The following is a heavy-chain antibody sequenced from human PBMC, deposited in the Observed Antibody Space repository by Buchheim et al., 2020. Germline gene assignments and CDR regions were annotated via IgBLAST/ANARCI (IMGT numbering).Heavy chain of an antibody. V-gene: IGHV1-46*01. CDR3: ARDSGDVVDTAMVEGYYFDY. Sequence: QVQLVQSGAEVKKPGASVKVSCKASGYTFTSYYMHWVRQAPGQGLEWMGIINPSGGSTSYAQKFQGRVTMTRDTSTSTVYMELSSLRSEDTAVYYCARDSGDVVDTAMVEGYYFDYWGQGTL. CDR2: INPSGGST. J-gene: IGHJ4*02. CDR1: GYTFTSYY. D-gene: IGHD5-18*01.